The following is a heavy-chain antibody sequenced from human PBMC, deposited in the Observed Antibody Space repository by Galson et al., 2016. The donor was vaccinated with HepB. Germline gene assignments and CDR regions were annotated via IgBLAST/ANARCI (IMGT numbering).Heavy chain of an antibody. V-gene: IGHV4-31*03. Sequence: TLSLTCTVSGGSISSGGYYWSWIRQHPGKGLEWIGYIYYSGSTYYNPSLKSRVTISVDTSKNQFSLKLSSVTAADTAVYYCARARGGLYYGAAGFDYWGQGTLVTVSS. CDR1: GGSISSGGYY. CDR2: IYYSGST. D-gene: IGHD4-17*01. CDR3: ARARGGLYYGAAGFDY. J-gene: IGHJ4*02.